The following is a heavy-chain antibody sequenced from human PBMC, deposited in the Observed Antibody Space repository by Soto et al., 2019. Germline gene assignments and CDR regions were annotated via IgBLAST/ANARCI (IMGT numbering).Heavy chain of an antibody. V-gene: IGHV1-69*12. CDR2: IIPIFGTA. D-gene: IGHD3-3*01. CDR1: GGTFSSYA. CDR3: ARVPNRFLEWPGGDY. Sequence: QVQLVQSGAEVKKPGSSVKVSCKASGGTFSSYAISWVRQAPGQGLEWMGGIIPIFGTANYTQKFQGRVPITADESTSTAYMELSSLRSEDTAVYYCARVPNRFLEWPGGDYWGQGTLVTVSS. J-gene: IGHJ4*02.